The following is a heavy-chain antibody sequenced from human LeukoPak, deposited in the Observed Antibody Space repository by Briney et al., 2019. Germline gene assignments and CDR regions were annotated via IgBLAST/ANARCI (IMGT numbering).Heavy chain of an antibody. Sequence: SETLSLTCAVYGGSFSGYYWSWIRQPPGKGLEWIGEINHSGSTNYNPSLKSRVTISVDTSKNQFSLKLSSVTAADTAVYYCASGGRGRIAVAGTNAFHIWGQGTMVTVSS. J-gene: IGHJ3*02. CDR1: GGSFSGYY. D-gene: IGHD6-19*01. CDR3: ASGGRGRIAVAGTNAFHI. CDR2: INHSGST. V-gene: IGHV4-34*01.